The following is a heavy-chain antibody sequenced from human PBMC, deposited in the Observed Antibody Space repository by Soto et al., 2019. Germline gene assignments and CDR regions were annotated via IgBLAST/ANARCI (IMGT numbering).Heavy chain of an antibody. Sequence: EVQLVESGGGLVKPGGSLRLSCAASGFTFSSYSMNWVRQAPGKGLEWVSSISSSSSYIYYADSVKGRFTISRDNAKNSLYLQMNSLRAEDTAVYYCARGPVTIFGVVTLYYFDYWGQGTLVTVSS. J-gene: IGHJ4*02. CDR3: ARGPVTIFGVVTLYYFDY. D-gene: IGHD3-3*01. CDR2: ISSSSSYI. V-gene: IGHV3-21*01. CDR1: GFTFSSYS.